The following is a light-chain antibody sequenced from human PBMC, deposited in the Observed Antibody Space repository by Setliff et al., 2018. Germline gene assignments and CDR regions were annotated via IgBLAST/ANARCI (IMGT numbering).Light chain of an antibody. CDR1: SSNIGAGYD. Sequence: QSVLTQPPSVSGAPGQRATISCTGSSSNIGAGYDVHWYQQLPGTAPKLLIYGNSNRPSGVPDRFSGSKSGTSASLAITGLQAEDEADYYCQSYYSSLSGYVFGTGTKVTVL. V-gene: IGLV1-40*01. CDR2: GNS. CDR3: QSYYSSLSGYV. J-gene: IGLJ1*01.